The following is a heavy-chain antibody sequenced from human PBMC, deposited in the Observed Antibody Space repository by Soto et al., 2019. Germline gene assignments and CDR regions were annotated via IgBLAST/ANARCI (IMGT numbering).Heavy chain of an antibody. Sequence: SVKVSCKVPGGTFSNYAVSWVRQAPGQGLEWMGGIIPLLYTPSYARKFEDRVTIIADESTSTAYMDLAGLRSDDTAVYYCAIGHSYGQFDSWGQGTLVTVSS. CDR1: GGTFSNYA. CDR3: AIGHSYGQFDS. D-gene: IGHD5-18*01. CDR2: IIPLLYTP. V-gene: IGHV1-69*13. J-gene: IGHJ4*02.